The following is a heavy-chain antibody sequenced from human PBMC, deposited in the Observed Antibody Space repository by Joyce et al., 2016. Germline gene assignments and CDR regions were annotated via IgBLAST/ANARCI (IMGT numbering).Heavy chain of an antibody. CDR2: SHGSGST. D-gene: IGHD6-19*01. V-gene: IGHV4-38-2*02. Sequence: QVQLQESGPGLVKPSETLSLTCTVSDYSISSGYYWGWIRQPPGKGMEWIGGSHGSGSTFDTPYLSSRVTISVDTSNNQFSLKLTSVTAADTAVYFCARNSHVAVAANNGFDPWGQGTLVTVSS. CDR3: ARNSHVAVAANNGFDP. J-gene: IGHJ5*02. CDR1: DYSISSGYY.